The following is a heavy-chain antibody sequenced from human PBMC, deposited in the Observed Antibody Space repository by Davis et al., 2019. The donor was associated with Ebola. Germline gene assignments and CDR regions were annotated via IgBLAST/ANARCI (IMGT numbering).Heavy chain of an antibody. J-gene: IGHJ4*02. CDR2: ISAYNGNT. CDR3: ARDVVVGPIDY. V-gene: IGHV1-18*01. CDR1: GYTFTSYG. D-gene: IGHD1-26*01. Sequence: AASVKVSCKVSGYTFTSYGISWVRQAPGQGLEWMGWISAYNGNTNYAQKLQGRVTMTTDTSTSTAYMELRSLRSDDTAVYYCARDVVVGPIDYWGQGTLVTVSS.